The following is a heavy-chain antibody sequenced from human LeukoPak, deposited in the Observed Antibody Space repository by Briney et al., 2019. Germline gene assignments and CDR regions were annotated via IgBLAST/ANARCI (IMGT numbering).Heavy chain of an antibody. D-gene: IGHD3-10*01. CDR1: GFTFSSYG. CDR2: ISGSGGST. J-gene: IGHJ4*02. CDR3: AKYYYGSGSYYKGLDY. V-gene: IGHV3-23*01. Sequence: GGSLRLPCAASGFTFSSYGMSWVRQAPGTGLEWVSAISGSGGSTYYADSVKGRFTISRDNSKNTLYLQMNSLRAEDTAVYYCAKYYYGSGSYYKGLDYWGQGTLVTVSS.